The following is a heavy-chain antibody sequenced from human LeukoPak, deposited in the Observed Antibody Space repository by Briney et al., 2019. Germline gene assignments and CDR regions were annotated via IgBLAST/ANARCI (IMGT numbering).Heavy chain of an antibody. CDR3: ATGYDSGSYYYFDY. V-gene: IGHV1-24*01. J-gene: IGHJ4*02. CDR2: FDPEDGET. CDR1: GYTLTELS. Sequence: ASVKVSCKVSGYTLTELSMHWVRQAPGKGLEWMGGFDPEDGETIYAQKFQGRVTMTEDTSTDTAYMELSSLRSEDTAVYYCATGYDSGSYYYFDYWGQGTLVTVSP. D-gene: IGHD1-26*01.